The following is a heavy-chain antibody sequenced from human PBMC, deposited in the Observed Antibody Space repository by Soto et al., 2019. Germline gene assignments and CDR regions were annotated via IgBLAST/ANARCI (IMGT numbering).Heavy chain of an antibody. J-gene: IGHJ4*02. CDR3: ARDLHYAFDY. CDR1: GFSFSSYS. CDR2: ISSSSTTI. V-gene: IGHV3-48*01. D-gene: IGHD4-17*01. Sequence: EVQLVESGGGLVQPGGSLRLSCAASGFSFSSYSMNWDRQAPGKGLEWISYISSSSTTIFYADSVTGRFTVSRDTAKNSLYLQMSSLRAEDTAVYYCARDLHYAFDYWGQGTLVTVSS.